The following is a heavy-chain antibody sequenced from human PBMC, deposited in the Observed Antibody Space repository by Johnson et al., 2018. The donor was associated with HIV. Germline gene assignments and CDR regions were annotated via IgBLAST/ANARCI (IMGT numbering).Heavy chain of an antibody. CDR2: IGTAGDT. V-gene: IGHV3-13*01. D-gene: IGHD1-26*01. CDR3: VSRSGAL. Sequence: DVQLVESGGGLVQPGRSLRLSCAASGFTFDAYAMHWVRQAPGKGLEWVSGIGTAGDTYYPGSVKGRFTISRDNSKNTLSLQMDSLRPEDMAVYYCVSRSGALWGQGTMVNVSP. CDR1: GFTFDAYA. J-gene: IGHJ3*01.